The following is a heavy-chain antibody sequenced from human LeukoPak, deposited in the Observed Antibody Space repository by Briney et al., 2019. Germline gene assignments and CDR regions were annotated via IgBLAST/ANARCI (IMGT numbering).Heavy chain of an antibody. V-gene: IGHV3-20*04. CDR3: AREEGPYFDC. Sequence: GGSLRLSCAPSGFTFHDHGMSGVRQAPGKGLEWVSALNWNGDNTGYAASVKGRFTISRDNAKKSLYLQLNSLTAEDTAYYYCAREEGPYFDCWGQGTLVTVSS. J-gene: IGHJ4*02. CDR1: GFTFHDHG. CDR2: LNWNGDNT.